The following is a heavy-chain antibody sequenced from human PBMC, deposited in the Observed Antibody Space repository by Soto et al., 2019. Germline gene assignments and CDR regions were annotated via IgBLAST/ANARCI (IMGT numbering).Heavy chain of an antibody. V-gene: IGHV1-69*01. J-gene: IGHJ5*02. CDR1: GGTFSSYA. D-gene: IGHD3-9*01. CDR3: ARGIITIFETNVNWFDP. CDR2: IIPIFGTA. Sequence: QVQLVQSGAEVKKPGSSVKVSCKASGGTFSSYAISWVRQAPGQGLEWMGGIIPIFGTANYAQKFQGRVTLIADESTSTAYMELSSLRSEDTAVYYCARGIITIFETNVNWFDPWGQGTLVTVSS.